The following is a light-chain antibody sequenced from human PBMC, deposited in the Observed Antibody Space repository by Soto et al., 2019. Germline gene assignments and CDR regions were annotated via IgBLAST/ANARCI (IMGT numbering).Light chain of an antibody. Sequence: DIQMTQSPSSLSASVGDRVTITCRASQSISSYLNWYQQKPGKAPKLLIYAASSLQSGVPSRFSGSGSGTDFTLTISRLEPEDFAVYYCQQYGSSPFGQGTKVDIK. V-gene: IGKV1-39*01. CDR2: AAS. CDR3: QQYGSSP. J-gene: IGKJ1*01. CDR1: QSISSY.